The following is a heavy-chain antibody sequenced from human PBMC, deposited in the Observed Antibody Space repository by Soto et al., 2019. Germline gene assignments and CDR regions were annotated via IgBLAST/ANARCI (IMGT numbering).Heavy chain of an antibody. Sequence: GASVKVSCKASGGTFSSYAISWVRQAPGQGLEWMGGIIPIFGTANYAQKFQGRVTITADESTSTAYMELSSLRSEDTAVYYCARYYYYGSGSYPPDNWFDPWGQGTLVTVYS. CDR1: GGTFSSYA. V-gene: IGHV1-69*13. D-gene: IGHD3-10*01. CDR3: ARYYYYGSGSYPPDNWFDP. J-gene: IGHJ5*02. CDR2: IIPIFGTA.